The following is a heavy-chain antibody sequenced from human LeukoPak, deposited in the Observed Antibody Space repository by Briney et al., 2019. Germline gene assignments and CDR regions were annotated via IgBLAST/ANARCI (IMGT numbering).Heavy chain of an antibody. CDR3: ARDGAVAGSSRCFDP. D-gene: IGHD6-19*01. J-gene: IGHJ5*02. CDR2: IYHSGTT. Sequence: SETLSLTCAVYGGSFSGYYWSWIRQPPGKGLEWVGEIYHSGTTNYNPSLKSRVTMSVDKSKNQFSLKLSSVTAADTAIYYCARDGAVAGSSRCFDPWGQGTLVTVSS. V-gene: IGHV4-34*01. CDR1: GGSFSGYY.